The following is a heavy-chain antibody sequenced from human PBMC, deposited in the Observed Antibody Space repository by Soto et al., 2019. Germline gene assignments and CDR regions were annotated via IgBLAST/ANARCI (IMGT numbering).Heavy chain of an antibody. V-gene: IGHV3-33*01. Sequence: QVQLVESGGGVVQPGRSLRLSCAASGFTFSSYGMHWVRQAPGKGLEWVAVIWYDGSNKYYADSVKGRFTISRDNSKNPLYLQMNSLRAEDTAVYYCARVNAKAYYYDSSGYYYDRWFGPWGQGTLVTVSS. CDR3: ARVNAKAYYYDSSGYYYDRWFGP. J-gene: IGHJ5*02. CDR2: IWYDGSNK. CDR1: GFTFSSYG. D-gene: IGHD3-22*01.